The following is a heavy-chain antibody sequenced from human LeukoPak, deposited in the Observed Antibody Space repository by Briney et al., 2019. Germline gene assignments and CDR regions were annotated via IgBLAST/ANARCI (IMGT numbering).Heavy chain of an antibody. CDR2: IYYSGST. D-gene: IGHD3-22*01. CDR1: GGSISSYY. V-gene: IGHV4-59*08. J-gene: IGHJ3*02. CDR3: ARRTYYYDSSGPQAAFDI. Sequence: PSETLSLTCTVSGGSISSYYWSWIRQPPGKGLEWIGYIYYSGSTNYNPSLKSRVTISVDTSKNQFSLKLSSVTAADTAVYYCARRTYYYDSSGPQAAFDIWGQGTMVTVSS.